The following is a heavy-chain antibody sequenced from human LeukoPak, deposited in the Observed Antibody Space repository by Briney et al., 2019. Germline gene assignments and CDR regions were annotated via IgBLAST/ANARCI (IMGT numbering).Heavy chain of an antibody. D-gene: IGHD3-3*01. Sequence: SETLSLTCTVSGGSISSYYWSWIRQPPGKGLEWIGYIYYSGSTNYNPSLKSRVTISVDTSKNQFSLKLSSVTAADTAVYYCARGLYDFWSGYYTGIAFDIWGQGTMVTVSS. CDR1: GGSISSYY. CDR2: IYYSGST. J-gene: IGHJ3*02. V-gene: IGHV4-59*01. CDR3: ARGLYDFWSGYYTGIAFDI.